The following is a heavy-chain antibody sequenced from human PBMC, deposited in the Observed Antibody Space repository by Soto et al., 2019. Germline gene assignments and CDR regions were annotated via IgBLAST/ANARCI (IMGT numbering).Heavy chain of an antibody. CDR3: ARDRLARGIPVAGRIDY. CDR2: ISSTGALM. D-gene: IGHD6-19*01. J-gene: IGHJ4*02. V-gene: IGHV3-21*02. CDR1: GFIFSQYS. Sequence: EVQLVESGGGLVKPGGSLRLSCAASGFIFSQYSMNWVRQAPGKGLEWVSSISSTGALMYYADSVKGRFTISRDDADNSLYLQMNSLRVKDTAVYYCARDRLARGIPVAGRIDYWGQGALVTVSS.